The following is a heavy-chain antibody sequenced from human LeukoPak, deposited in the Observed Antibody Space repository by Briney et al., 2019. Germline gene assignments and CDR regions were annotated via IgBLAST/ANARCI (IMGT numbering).Heavy chain of an antibody. CDR3: ARALGTCWSQKA. J-gene: IGHJ4*02. D-gene: IGHD6-13*01. CDR1: GGSISSGVFY. CDR2: IYYSGTT. V-gene: IGHV4-31*03. Sequence: SETLSLTCTVSGGSISSGVFYWSWIRQHPGKGLEWIGYIYYSGTTYYSPSLKSRVTISLDTTKNQFSLKLSSVTAADTAVYYCARALGTCWSQKARGQRTLVTVSS.